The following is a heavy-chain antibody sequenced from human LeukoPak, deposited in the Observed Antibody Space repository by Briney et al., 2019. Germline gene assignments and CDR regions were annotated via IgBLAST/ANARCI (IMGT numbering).Heavy chain of an antibody. J-gene: IGHJ3*02. Sequence: SETLSLTCTVSGGSISSYYWSWIRQPPGKGLEWIGYIYYSGSTNYNPSLKSRVTISVDTSKNQFSLKLSSVTAADTAVYYCARAPREDPYCSSTSCPDAFDIWGQGTMVTVSS. CDR3: ARAPREDPYCSSTSCPDAFDI. V-gene: IGHV4-59*01. CDR1: GGSISSYY. CDR2: IYYSGST. D-gene: IGHD2-2*01.